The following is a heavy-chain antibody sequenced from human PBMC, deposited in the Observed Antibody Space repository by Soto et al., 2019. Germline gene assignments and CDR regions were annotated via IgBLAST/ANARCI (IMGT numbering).Heavy chain of an antibody. V-gene: IGHV3-7*05. CDR3: VSWAGSSY. Sequence: DVQLVESGGGLVQPGGSLRLSCAASGFTFNTSWMSWVRRAPGKGLEWVAHMNQHGSEKYYVDSVKGRFTISGDDAKNSLYLQMNCLGAEDTAVYYCVSWAGSSYWGQRPLVTVSS. J-gene: IGHJ4*02. CDR2: MNQHGSEK. CDR1: GFTFNTSW. D-gene: IGHD3-10*01.